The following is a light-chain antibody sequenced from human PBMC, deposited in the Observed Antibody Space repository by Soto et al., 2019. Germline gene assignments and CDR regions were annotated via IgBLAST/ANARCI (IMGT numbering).Light chain of an antibody. V-gene: IGLV2-23*02. CDR1: SSDVGSYNL. CDR2: EVS. Sequence: QSVLTQPASVSGSPGQSITISCTGTSSDVGSYNLVSWYQQHPGKAPKLMIYEVSKRPSGVSNRFSGSKSGNTASLTISGLQAEDEADYYCCSYAGSRVVFGPGTKVTVL. CDR3: CSYAGSRVV. J-gene: IGLJ1*01.